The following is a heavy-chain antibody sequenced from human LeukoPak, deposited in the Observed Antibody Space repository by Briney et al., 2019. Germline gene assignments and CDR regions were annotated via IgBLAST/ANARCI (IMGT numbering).Heavy chain of an antibody. Sequence: SETLSLTCNVTGASISSWYWSWIRQPPGKGLEWIGDIYGSGSTNYNPSLKSRVSMSADTSKNQISLNLKFVTAADTAVYYCARQTMLVGYANGLGSNYWGEGTLVTVSS. V-gene: IGHV4-59*01. CDR3: ARQTMLVGYANGLGSNY. CDR1: GASISSWY. D-gene: IGHD2-2*01. CDR2: IYGSGST. J-gene: IGHJ4*02.